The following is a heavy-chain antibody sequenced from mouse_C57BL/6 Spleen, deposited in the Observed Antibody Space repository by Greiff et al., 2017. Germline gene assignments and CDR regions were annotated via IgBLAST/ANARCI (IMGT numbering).Heavy chain of an antibody. J-gene: IGHJ3*01. V-gene: IGHV1-53*01. Sequence: QVQLQQPGTELVKPGASVKLSCKASGYTFTSYWMHWVKQRPGQGLEWIGNINPSNGGTNYNEKFKSKATLTVDKSSSTAYMQRSSLTSEDSAVYYCARSGGWEGNFFAYWGQGTLVTVSA. CDR2: INPSNGGT. D-gene: IGHD3-3*01. CDR1: GYTFTSYW. CDR3: ARSGGWEGNFFAY.